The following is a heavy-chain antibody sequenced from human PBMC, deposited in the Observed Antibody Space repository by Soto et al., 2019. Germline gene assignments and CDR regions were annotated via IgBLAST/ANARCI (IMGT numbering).Heavy chain of an antibody. D-gene: IGHD5-12*01. Sequence: SETLSLTCAVSGYSISSGYYWAWIRQPPGQGLEWFGSISHSGSTYYNPSLKSRVTISVHTSKNQFSLDLTSVTAADTAIYYCARVHISGHGVDYWGQGTLVTVSS. J-gene: IGHJ4*02. V-gene: IGHV4-38-2*01. CDR3: ARVHISGHGVDY. CDR2: ISHSGST. CDR1: GYSISSGYY.